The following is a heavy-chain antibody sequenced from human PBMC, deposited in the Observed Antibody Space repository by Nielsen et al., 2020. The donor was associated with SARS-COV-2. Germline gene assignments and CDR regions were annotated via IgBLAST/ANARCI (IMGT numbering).Heavy chain of an antibody. CDR1: GYTFTSYY. J-gene: IGHJ3*02. D-gene: IGHD1-1*01. CDR2: INPSGGGT. V-gene: IGHV1-46*01. Sequence: ASVKVSCKASGYTFTSYYMHWVRQAPGQGLEWMGIINPSGGGTSYAQKFQGRVTMTRDTSTSTVYMELSSLRSEDTAVYYCARDRNDDDAFDIWGQGTMVTVSS. CDR3: ARDRNDDDAFDI.